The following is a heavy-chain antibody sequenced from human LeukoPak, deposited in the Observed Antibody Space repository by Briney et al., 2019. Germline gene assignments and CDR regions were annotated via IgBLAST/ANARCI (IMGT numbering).Heavy chain of an antibody. D-gene: IGHD2-15*01. Sequence: PSETLSLTCAVYGGSFSGYYWSWIRQPPGKVLEWVGEINHSGSTDYNPSLKSRVTISVDTSKNQFSLKLSSVTAADTAVYYCARVYCSGGSCYYHYYYYMDVWGKGTTVTVSS. V-gene: IGHV4-34*01. CDR2: INHSGST. CDR3: ARVYCSGGSCYYHYYYYMDV. J-gene: IGHJ6*03. CDR1: GGSFSGYY.